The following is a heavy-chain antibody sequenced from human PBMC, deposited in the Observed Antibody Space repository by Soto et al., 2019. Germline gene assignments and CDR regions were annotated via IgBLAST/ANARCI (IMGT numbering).Heavy chain of an antibody. D-gene: IGHD2-15*01. J-gene: IGHJ4*02. Sequence: QRQLQESGSGLVKPSQTLSLTCAVSGGSISSGGYSWSWIRPPPGKGLEWIGYIYHSGSTYYNPSLKSRVTISVDRSKNQFSLKLRSVTAADTAVYYCARGQVVAAQHWGQGTLVTVSS. CDR2: IYHSGST. CDR1: GGSISSGGYS. CDR3: ARGQVVAAQH. V-gene: IGHV4-30-2*01.